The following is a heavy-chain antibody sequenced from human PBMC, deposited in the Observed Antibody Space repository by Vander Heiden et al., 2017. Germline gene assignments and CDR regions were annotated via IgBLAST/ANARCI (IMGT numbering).Heavy chain of an antibody. CDR3: AKEGGYYYLLDY. Sequence: EVQLLESGGGLVQPGGSLRLSCAASGFTFSSYAMNWVRQAPGKGLEWVSTISGSGGSTYYADSVKGRFTISRDNSKNTLYLQMNSLRAEDTAVYYCAKEGGYYYLLDYWGQGTLVTVSS. V-gene: IGHV3-23*01. D-gene: IGHD3-22*01. CDR2: ISGSGGST. J-gene: IGHJ4*02. CDR1: GFTFSSYA.